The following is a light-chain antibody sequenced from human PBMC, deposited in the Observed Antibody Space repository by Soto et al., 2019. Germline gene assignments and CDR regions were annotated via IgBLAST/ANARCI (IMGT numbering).Light chain of an antibody. CDR2: EVS. CDR3: SSYSISTAYL. J-gene: IGLJ1*01. CDR1: SSDVGGYDY. V-gene: IGLV2-14*01. Sequence: QSVLTQPPSASGSPGQSITISCTGTSSDVGGYDYVSWYQLHPGKAPKLMVFEVSNRPSGVSYRFSGSKSGNTASLTISGLQAEDEADYFCSSYSISTAYLFGTGTKVT.